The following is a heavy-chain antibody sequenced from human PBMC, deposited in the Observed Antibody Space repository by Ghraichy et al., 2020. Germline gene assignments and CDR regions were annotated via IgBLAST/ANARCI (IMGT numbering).Heavy chain of an antibody. V-gene: IGHV6-1*01. Sequence: SQTLSLTCAISGDSVSNYNVAWNWIRQSPSRGLEWLGRTYRMASQYAESVKSRMTISPDTSKNQFSLQSNSVTPEDTALYYCARGRDHGFDIWGQGTMVTVSS. CDR2: TYRMAS. J-gene: IGHJ3*02. CDR3: ARGRDHGFDI. CDR1: GDSVSNYNVA.